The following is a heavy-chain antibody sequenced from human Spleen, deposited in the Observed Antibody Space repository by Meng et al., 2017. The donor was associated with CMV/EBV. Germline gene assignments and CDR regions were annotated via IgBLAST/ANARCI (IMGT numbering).Heavy chain of an antibody. CDR2: IIPIFGTA. CDR3: AKGETYTSGWYGSEDY. CDR1: GGTFSSYA. J-gene: IGHJ4*02. Sequence: SVKVSCKASGGTFSSYAISWVRQAPGQGLEWMGGIIPIFGTANYAQKFQGRVTITTDESTSTAYMELSSLRSEDTAVYYCAKGETYTSGWYGSEDYWGQGTLVTVSS. D-gene: IGHD6-13*01. V-gene: IGHV1-69*05.